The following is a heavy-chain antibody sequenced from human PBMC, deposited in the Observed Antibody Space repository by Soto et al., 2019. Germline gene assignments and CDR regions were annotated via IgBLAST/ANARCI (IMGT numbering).Heavy chain of an antibody. J-gene: IGHJ4*02. V-gene: IGHV4-34*01. D-gene: IGHD3-3*01. Sequence: QVHLQQWGAGLLKPSETLSLTCAVYGGSFSGYYWSWIRQPPGKGLEWIGEINHSGSTNYNPSLKSRVTISAVTSKTQFSLKLSSVTAADTAVYYCASTHSIGAIFGVAPYYFDYWGQGTLVSVSS. CDR1: GGSFSGYY. CDR3: ASTHSIGAIFGVAPYYFDY. CDR2: INHSGST.